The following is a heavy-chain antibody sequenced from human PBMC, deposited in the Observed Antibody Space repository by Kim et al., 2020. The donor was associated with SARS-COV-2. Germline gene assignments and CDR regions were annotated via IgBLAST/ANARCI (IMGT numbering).Heavy chain of an antibody. Sequence: GGSLRLSCAASGFTFSSYGMHWVRQAPGKGLEWVAVISYDGSNKYYADSVKGRFTISRDNSKNTLYLQMNSLRAEDTAVYYCATLGYCSSTSCYGLEYFQHWGQGTLVTVSS. J-gene: IGHJ1*01. D-gene: IGHD2-2*01. CDR1: GFTFSSYG. CDR3: ATLGYCSSTSCYGLEYFQH. V-gene: IGHV3-30*03. CDR2: ISYDGSNK.